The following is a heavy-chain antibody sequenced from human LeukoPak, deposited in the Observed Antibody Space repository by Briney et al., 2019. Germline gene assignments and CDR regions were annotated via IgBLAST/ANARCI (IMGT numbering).Heavy chain of an antibody. CDR1: GGSISSYY. D-gene: IGHD2-8*02. CDR2: VFYSGTT. J-gene: IGHJ1*01. CDR3: ARHGTGPVLRQL. Sequence: PSETLSLTCTVSGGSISSYYWSWIRQPPGKGLEWIGYVFYSGTTNYNPSLQSRVTISLDTSKNQFSLKLSSVAAADTAVYYCARHGTGPVLRQLWGEGTLLSVSS. V-gene: IGHV4-59*08.